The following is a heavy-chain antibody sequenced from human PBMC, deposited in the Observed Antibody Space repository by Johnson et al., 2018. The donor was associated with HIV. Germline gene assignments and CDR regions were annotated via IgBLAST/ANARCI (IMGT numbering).Heavy chain of an antibody. CDR3: AREVGSWYSSSSGAFDI. V-gene: IGHV3-66*01. Sequence: VQLVESGGGLVQPGGSLRLSCAASGFTVSSNYMSWVRQAPGKGLEWVSVIYSGGSKYSADYSKGRLTISRDNSKNTLYLQMNSLRGEDTAVYYCAREVGSWYSSSSGAFDIWGQGAMVTVSS. CDR2: IYSGGSK. J-gene: IGHJ3*02. CDR1: GFTVSSNY. D-gene: IGHD6-6*01.